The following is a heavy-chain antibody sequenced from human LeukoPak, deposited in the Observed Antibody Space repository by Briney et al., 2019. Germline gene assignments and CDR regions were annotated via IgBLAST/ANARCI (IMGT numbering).Heavy chain of an antibody. V-gene: IGHV3-7*03. J-gene: IGHJ4*02. CDR2: IKPDGNDK. Sequence: GGSLRLSCVASGFTFKIHWMTWVRQAPGKGLEWVATIKPDGNDKFLVDSVKGRFTISRDNAKTSLFLQMNSLRAEDTAMYYCTTSEYWGQGALVTVSS. CDR1: GFTFKIHW. CDR3: TTSEY.